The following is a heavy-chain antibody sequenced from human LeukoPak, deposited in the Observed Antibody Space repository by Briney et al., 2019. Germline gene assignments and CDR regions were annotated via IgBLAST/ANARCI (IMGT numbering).Heavy chain of an antibody. D-gene: IGHD4-17*01. CDR3: ATDPNGDYLGAFDF. CDR2: ISGRGDTT. Sequence: GGSLRLSCAGSGFTFSNYAMTWVRQAPGKGLEWVAAISGRGDTTRYGESVKGRFTVSRDNSRDRLYLEMTNLRVEDAAVYFCATDPNGDYLGAFDFWGQGTVVTVSS. V-gene: IGHV3-23*01. CDR1: GFTFSNYA. J-gene: IGHJ3*01.